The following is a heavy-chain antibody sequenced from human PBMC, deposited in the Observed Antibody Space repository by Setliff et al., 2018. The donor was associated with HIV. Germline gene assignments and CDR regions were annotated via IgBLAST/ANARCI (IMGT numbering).Heavy chain of an antibody. CDR1: GGSFSEYY. J-gene: IGHJ6*03. CDR3: ARGATPLPGYSDRWEYFYMDV. CDR2: INHSGST. D-gene: IGHD5-12*01. V-gene: IGHV4-34*01. Sequence: PSETLSLTCAVYGGSFSEYYWSWIRQSPGKGLEWIGEINHSGSTHYNPPLKSPATISVDTSKNQFSPRPNSETAADTAVYYCARGATPLPGYSDRWEYFYMDVWGKGTTVTVSS.